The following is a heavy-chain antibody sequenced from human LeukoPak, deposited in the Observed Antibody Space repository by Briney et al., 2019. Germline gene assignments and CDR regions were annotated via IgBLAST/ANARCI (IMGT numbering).Heavy chain of an antibody. D-gene: IGHD3-10*01. CDR2: ISWDGGST. CDR3: AKDGSGSYRSHILDY. Sequence: GGSLTLSCAASGFTFDDYAMHWVRQAPGKGLEWVSLISWDGGSTYYAGSVKGRFTISRDNSKNSLYLQMNSLRAEDTALYYCAKDGSGSYRSHILDYWGQGTLVTVSS. V-gene: IGHV3-43D*04. CDR1: GFTFDDYA. J-gene: IGHJ4*02.